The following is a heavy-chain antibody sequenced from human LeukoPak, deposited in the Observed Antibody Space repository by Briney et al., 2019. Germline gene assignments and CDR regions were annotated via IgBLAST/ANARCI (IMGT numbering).Heavy chain of an antibody. Sequence: ASVKVSCKASGYTFTSYYMHWVRQAPGQGLEWMGIINPSGGSTSYAQKFQGRVTMTRDNSTSTVYMELSSLRSEDTAVYYCARGGDSSGYYYANWFDPWGQGTLVTVSS. CDR3: ARGGDSSGYYYANWFDP. J-gene: IGHJ5*02. CDR2: INPSGGST. CDR1: GYTFTSYY. D-gene: IGHD3-22*01. V-gene: IGHV1-46*01.